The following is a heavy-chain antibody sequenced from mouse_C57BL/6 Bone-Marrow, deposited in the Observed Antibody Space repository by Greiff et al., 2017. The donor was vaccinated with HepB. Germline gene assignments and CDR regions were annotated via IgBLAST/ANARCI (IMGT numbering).Heavy chain of an antibody. CDR1: GFTLSSYT. CDR3: ARAPIYGNAMDD. CDR2: ISGGGGNT. D-gene: IGHD1-1*01. Sequence: EVKLMESGGGLVKPGGSLKLSCAASGFTLSSYTMTWVRQTPEKRLEWVATISGGGGNTYYPESVKGRFTISRDNAKNTLYLQMSSLRSEDTALYSCARAPIYGNAMDDWGKGTSVT. V-gene: IGHV5-9*01. J-gene: IGHJ4*01.